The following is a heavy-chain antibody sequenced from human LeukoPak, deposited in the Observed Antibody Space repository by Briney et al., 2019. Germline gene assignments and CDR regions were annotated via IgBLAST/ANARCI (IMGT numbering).Heavy chain of an antibody. D-gene: IGHD3-9*01. J-gene: IGHJ4*02. CDR2: INSDGSST. Sequence: GGSLRLSCAASGFTFSSYWMHWVRQAPGKGLVWVSRINSDGSSTNYADSVKGRFTISRDNAKNTLYLQMNSLRAEDTAVYYCARAYYDILTGYPEVDYWGQGTLATVSS. V-gene: IGHV3-74*01. CDR1: GFTFSSYW. CDR3: ARAYYDILTGYPEVDY.